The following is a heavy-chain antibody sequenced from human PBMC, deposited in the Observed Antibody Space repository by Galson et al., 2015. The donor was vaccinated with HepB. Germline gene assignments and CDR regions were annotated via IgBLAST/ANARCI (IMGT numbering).Heavy chain of an antibody. CDR1: GYSFVTYW. J-gene: IGHJ6*02. CDR2: IYPGDSDT. V-gene: IGHV5-51*01. CDR3: ARLTADPASLYGMDV. Sequence: QSGAEVKKPGESLKISCKGSGYSFVTYWIGWVRQMPGKGLGNMGIIYPGDSDTRYSPSFQGQITISADKSTNTAYLQWSSLKASDTAIYYCARLTADPASLYGMDVWGQGTTVTVSS.